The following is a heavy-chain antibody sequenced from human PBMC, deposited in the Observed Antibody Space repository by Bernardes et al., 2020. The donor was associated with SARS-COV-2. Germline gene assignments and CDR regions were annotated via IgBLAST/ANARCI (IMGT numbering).Heavy chain of an antibody. V-gene: IGHV1-18*01. D-gene: IGHD6-19*01. J-gene: IGHJ6*02. CDR3: TRPRAVASASPDLDGMDV. CDR1: GYTFTSNC. CDR2: ISAYNGNP. Sequence: ASVKVSCKASGYTFTSNCIRWVRQAPGQGLEWMGWISAYNGNPNYAQKLQGWVTMTRDTSISTAYMELSRLTSDDTAVYYCTRPRAVASASPDLDGMDVWGRGTTVTVSS.